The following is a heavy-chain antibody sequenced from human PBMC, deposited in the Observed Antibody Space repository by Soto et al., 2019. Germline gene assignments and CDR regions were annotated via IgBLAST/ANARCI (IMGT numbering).Heavy chain of an antibody. D-gene: IGHD3-10*01. V-gene: IGHV3-23*01. CDR3: AKASYGSGSYYFPYDYYGMDV. Sequence: PGGSLRLSCAASGFTFSSYAMSWVRQAPGKGLEWVSAISGSGGSTYYADSVKGRFTISRDNSKNTLYLQMNSLRAEDTAVYYCAKASYGSGSYYFPYDYYGMDVWGQGTTVTVSS. CDR2: ISGSGGST. J-gene: IGHJ6*02. CDR1: GFTFSSYA.